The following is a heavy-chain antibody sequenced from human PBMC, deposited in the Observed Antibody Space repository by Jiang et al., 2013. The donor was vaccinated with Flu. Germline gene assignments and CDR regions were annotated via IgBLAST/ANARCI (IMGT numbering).Heavy chain of an antibody. CDR3: ARQGYDDYYYYGMDV. J-gene: IGHJ6*04. CDR2: IYPGDSDT. Sequence: LKISCKGSGYSFTSYWIGWVRQMPGKGLEWMGIIYPGDSDTRYSPSLQGQVTISADKSISTAYLQWSSLKASDTAMYYCARQGYDDYYYYGMDVWGKGTTVTVSS. V-gene: IGHV5-51*01. D-gene: IGHD3-22*01. CDR1: GYSFTSYW.